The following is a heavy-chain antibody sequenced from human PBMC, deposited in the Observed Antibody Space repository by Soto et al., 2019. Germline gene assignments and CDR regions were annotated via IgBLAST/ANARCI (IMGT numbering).Heavy chain of an antibody. CDR3: ARDQQGYSSSWPTNYYYYYGMDV. V-gene: IGHV3-33*01. Sequence: GGSLRLSCAASGFTFSSYGMHWVRQAPGKGLEWVAVIWYDGSNKYYADSVKGRFTISRDNSKNTLYLQMNSLRAEDTAVYYCARDQQGYSSSWPTNYYYYYGMDVWGQGTTVTVSS. CDR2: IWYDGSNK. D-gene: IGHD6-13*01. CDR1: GFTFSSYG. J-gene: IGHJ6*02.